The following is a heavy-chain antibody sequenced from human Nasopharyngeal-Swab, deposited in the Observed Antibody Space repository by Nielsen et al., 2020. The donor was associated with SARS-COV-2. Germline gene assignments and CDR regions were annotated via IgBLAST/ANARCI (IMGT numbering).Heavy chain of an antibody. D-gene: IGHD3-3*01. CDR3: ARGTVFGVANGMDV. Sequence: GSLRRSCAASGFTFREYSMNWVRQAPGKGLEWVSAIGRYGTDIFHADSVKGRFSVFRDAANKSIYLQMRSLRAEDTAVYYCARGTVFGVANGMDVWGQGTTVTVSS. V-gene: IGHV3-21*01. J-gene: IGHJ6*02. CDR1: GFTFREYS. CDR2: IGRYGTDI.